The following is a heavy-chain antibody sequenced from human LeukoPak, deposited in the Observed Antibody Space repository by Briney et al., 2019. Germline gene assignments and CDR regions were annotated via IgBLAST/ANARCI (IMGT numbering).Heavy chain of an antibody. D-gene: IGHD2-15*01. J-gene: IGHJ5*02. CDR1: GGSISSGDYY. CDR2: SYYSGST. Sequence: SQTLSLTCTVSGGSISSGDYYWSWIRQPPGKGLEWVGDSYYSGSTYYNPSLKSRVTISVDTSKNQFSLKLSSVTAADTAVYYCARDVELGYCSGGSCTGSRWFDPWGQGTLVTVSS. CDR3: ARDVELGYCSGGSCTGSRWFDP. V-gene: IGHV4-30-4*08.